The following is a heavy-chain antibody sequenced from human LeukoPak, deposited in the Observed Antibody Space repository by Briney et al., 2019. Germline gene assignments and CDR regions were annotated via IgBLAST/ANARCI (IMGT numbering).Heavy chain of an antibody. V-gene: IGHV1-3*01. CDR1: GYTFTTYA. J-gene: IGHJ5*02. CDR3: VRRLDTIEFDP. CDR2: INAGNGNT. D-gene: IGHD5-12*01. Sequence: ASVKVSCKASGYTFTTYAMHWVRQAPGQRLEWMGWINAGNGNTKYSQKFQGRVTMTRDTSTTTAYMELRGLTSEDTAVYYCVRRLDTIEFDPWGQGTLVTVSS.